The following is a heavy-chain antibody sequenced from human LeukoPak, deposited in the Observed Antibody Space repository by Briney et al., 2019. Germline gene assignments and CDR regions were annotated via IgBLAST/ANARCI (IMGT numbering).Heavy chain of an antibody. CDR2: ISGSGGST. Sequence: GGSLRLSRAASGFTFSSYAMSWVRQAPGKGLEWVSAISGSGGSTYYADSVKGRFTISRDNSKNTLYLQMNSLRAEDTAVYYCAKLVVPAAIGNWFDPWGQGTLVTVSS. D-gene: IGHD2-2*02. J-gene: IGHJ5*02. CDR3: AKLVVPAAIGNWFDP. CDR1: GFTFSSYA. V-gene: IGHV3-23*01.